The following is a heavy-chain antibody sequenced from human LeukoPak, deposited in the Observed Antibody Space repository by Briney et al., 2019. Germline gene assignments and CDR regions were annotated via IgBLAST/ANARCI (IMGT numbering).Heavy chain of an antibody. Sequence: GGSLRLSCAASGFTFSSYAMTWVRQAPGEGLEWVSTLSGSGDSTYYADSVKGRFTISRDNSKNTLYLQMSSLRAEDTAVYYCAKVLRAWYFDLWGRGTLVTVSS. V-gene: IGHV3-23*01. CDR2: LSGSGDST. J-gene: IGHJ2*01. CDR3: AKVLRAWYFDL. CDR1: GFTFSSYA.